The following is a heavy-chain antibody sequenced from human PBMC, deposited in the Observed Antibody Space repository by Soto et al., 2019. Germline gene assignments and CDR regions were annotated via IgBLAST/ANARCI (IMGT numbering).Heavy chain of an antibody. J-gene: IGHJ3*02. CDR3: ARDHNWLKAFDI. V-gene: IGHV3-30-3*01. D-gene: IGHD1-20*01. CDR2: ISYDGSNK. Sequence: GGSLRLSCAASGFTFSSYAMHWVRQAPGKGLEWVAVISYDGSNKYYADSVKGRFTISRDNSKNTLYLQMNSLRAEDTAVYYCARDHNWLKAFDIWGQGTMVTVSS. CDR1: GFTFSSYA.